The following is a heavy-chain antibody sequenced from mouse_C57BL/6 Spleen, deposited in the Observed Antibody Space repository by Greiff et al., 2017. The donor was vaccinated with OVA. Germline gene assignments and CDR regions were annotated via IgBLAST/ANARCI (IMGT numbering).Heavy chain of an antibody. CDR3: ARQKDYDAAWFAD. CDR2: IYPSDSET. CDR1: GYTFTSYW. Sequence: QVQLQQPGAELVRPGSSVKLSCKASGYTFTSYWMDWVKQRPGQGLEWIGNIYPSDSETHYNQKFKDKATLTVDKSSSTAYMQLSSLTSEDSAVYYGARQKDYDAAWFADWGQGTLVTVSA. D-gene: IGHD2-4*01. J-gene: IGHJ3*01. V-gene: IGHV1-61*01.